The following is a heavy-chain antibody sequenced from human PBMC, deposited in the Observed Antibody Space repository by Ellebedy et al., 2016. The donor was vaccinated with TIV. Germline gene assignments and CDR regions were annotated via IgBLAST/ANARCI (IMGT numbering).Heavy chain of an antibody. J-gene: IGHJ4*02. CDR3: VRTGRLWFDY. V-gene: IGHV3-21*06. D-gene: IGHD4/OR15-4a*01. CDR1: GFTFGCCA. CDR2: ISNGGDTT. Sequence: GESLKISCAASGFTFGCCAMGWVRQAPGKGLEWVSVISNGGDTTYADSVKGRFTISRDDAKNSLYLHMNSLKAEDTAVYYCVRTGRLWFDYWGQGTLVTVSS.